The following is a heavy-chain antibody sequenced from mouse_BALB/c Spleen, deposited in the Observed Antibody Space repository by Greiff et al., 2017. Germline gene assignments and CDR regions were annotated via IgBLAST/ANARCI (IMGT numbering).Heavy chain of an antibody. J-gene: IGHJ4*01. CDR1: GFTFSSFG. CDR2: ISSGSSTI. CDR3: ARYLRGMDY. Sequence: DVMLVESGGGLVQPGGSRKLSCAASGFTFSSFGMRWVRQAPEKGLEWVAYISSGSSTIYYADTVKGRFTISRDNPKNTLFLQMTSLRSEDTAMYYCARYLRGMDYWGQGTSVTVSS. V-gene: IGHV5-17*02. D-gene: IGHD5-1-1*01.